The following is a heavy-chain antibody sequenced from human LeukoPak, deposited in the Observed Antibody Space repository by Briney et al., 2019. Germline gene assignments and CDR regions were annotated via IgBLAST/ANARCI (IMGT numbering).Heavy chain of an antibody. CDR2: INPNSGGT. CDR3: AGGLTGPESYGMDG. D-gene: IGHD7-27*01. V-gene: IGHV1-2*02. J-gene: IGHJ6*02. CDR1: GYTFTGYD. Sequence: GASVKLCCKASGYTFTGYDMHSVRQAPGQGLEWMGWINPNSGGTKYTQKLQGRVTMPRETTISTTYMELSRLRSDDTAGYYFAGGLTGPESYGMDGWGQGRTVTDSS.